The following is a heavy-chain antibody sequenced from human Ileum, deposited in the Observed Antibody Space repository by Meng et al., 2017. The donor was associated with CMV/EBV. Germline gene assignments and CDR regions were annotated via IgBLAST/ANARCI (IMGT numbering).Heavy chain of an antibody. CDR3: ARGGGGGYYYDSSALFDY. CDR1: SSCTYY. CDR2: IHYSGST. D-gene: IGHD3-22*01. V-gene: IGHV4-61*01. J-gene: IGHJ4*02. Sequence: SSCTYYWSWIRQPPGKGLEWIGYIHYSGSTNYNPSLKSRVTISVDTSKNQFSLKLSSVTAADTAVYYCARGGGGGYYYDSSALFDYWGQGTLVTVSS.